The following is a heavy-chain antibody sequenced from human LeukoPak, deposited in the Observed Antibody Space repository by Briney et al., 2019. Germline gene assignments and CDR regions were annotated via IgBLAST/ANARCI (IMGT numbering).Heavy chain of an antibody. CDR3: AREAVEMATIRPYYYYYMDV. V-gene: IGHV4-4*07. D-gene: IGHD5-24*01. J-gene: IGHJ6*03. CDR1: GGSISSYY. CDR2: IYTSGST. Sequence: PSETLSLTCTVSGGSISSYYWSWIRQPAGKGLEWIGRIYTSGSTNYNPSLKSRVTMSVDTSKNQFSLKLSSVTAADTAVYYCAREAVEMATIRPYYYYYMDVWGKGTTVTISS.